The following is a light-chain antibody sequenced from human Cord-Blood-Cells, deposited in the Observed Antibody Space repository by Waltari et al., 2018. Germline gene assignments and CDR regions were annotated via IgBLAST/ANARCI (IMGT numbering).Light chain of an antibody. CDR3: QQYGSSPPWT. V-gene: IGKV3-20*01. CDR1: QSVSSSY. CDR2: GAS. Sequence: EIVLTQSPGTLSLSPGERATLSCRASQSVSSSYLAWYQQKPGQSPRLVIYGASSRATGIPDRFSGSGSGTEFTLTISRLDPEDFAVYYCQQYGSSPPWTFGQGTKVEIK. J-gene: IGKJ1*01.